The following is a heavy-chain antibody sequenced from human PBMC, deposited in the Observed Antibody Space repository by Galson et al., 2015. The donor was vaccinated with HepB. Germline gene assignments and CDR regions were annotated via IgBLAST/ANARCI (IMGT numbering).Heavy chain of an antibody. CDR1: GFSLSTSGVG. CDR2: IYWDDDK. J-gene: IGHJ4*02. CDR3: ARSPPYGDYFDY. D-gene: IGHD4-17*01. V-gene: IGHV2-5*02. Sequence: PALVKPTQTLTLTCTFSGFSLSTSGVGVGWIRQPPGKALEWLALIYWDDDKRYSPSLKSRLTITKDTSKNQVVLTMTNMDPVDTATYYCARSPPYGDYFDYWGQGTLVTVSS.